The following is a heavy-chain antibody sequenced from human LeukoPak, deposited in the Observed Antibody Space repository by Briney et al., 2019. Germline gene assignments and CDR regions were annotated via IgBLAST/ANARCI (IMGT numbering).Heavy chain of an antibody. CDR1: GGTFSSYA. J-gene: IGHJ6*03. V-gene: IGHV1-69*05. D-gene: IGHD2-2*01. Sequence: SVKVSCKASGGTFSSYAISWVRQAPGQGLEWMGGIIPIFGTANYAQKFQGRVTITTDESTSTAYMELSSLRSEDTAVFYCARGKVGSTSYSEYYYYMDVWGKGTTVTVSS. CDR2: IIPIFGTA. CDR3: ARGKVGSTSYSEYYYYMDV.